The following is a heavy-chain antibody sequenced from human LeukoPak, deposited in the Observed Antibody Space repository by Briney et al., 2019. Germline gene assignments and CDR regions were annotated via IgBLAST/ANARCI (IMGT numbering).Heavy chain of an antibody. CDR2: IYYSGST. J-gene: IGHJ6*02. V-gene: IGHV4-59*08. D-gene: IGHD3-10*01. Sequence: SETLSLTCTVSGGSISSYYWSWIRQPPGKGLEWIGYIYYSGSTNYNPSLKSRVTISVDTSKNQFSLKLSSVTAADTAVYYCARLRFTDYYYYGMDVWGQGTTVTVSS. CDR3: ARLRFTDYYYYGMDV. CDR1: GGSISSYY.